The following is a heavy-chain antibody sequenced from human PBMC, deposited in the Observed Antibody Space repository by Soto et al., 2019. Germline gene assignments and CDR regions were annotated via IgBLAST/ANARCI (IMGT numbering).Heavy chain of an antibody. CDR2: IWYDGSNK. D-gene: IGHD2-2*02. CDR3: ARARGYCSSTSCYSFDY. CDR1: GFTFSSYG. J-gene: IGHJ4*02. V-gene: IGHV3-33*01. Sequence: GGSLRLSCAASGFTFSSYGMHWVRQAPGKGLEWVAVIWYDGSNKYYADSVKGRFTISRDNSKNTLYLQMNSLRAEDTAVYYCARARGYCSSTSCYSFDYWGQGTLVTVSS.